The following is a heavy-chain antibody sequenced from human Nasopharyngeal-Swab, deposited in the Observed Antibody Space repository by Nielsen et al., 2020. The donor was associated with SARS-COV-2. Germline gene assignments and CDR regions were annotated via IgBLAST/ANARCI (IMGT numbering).Heavy chain of an antibody. V-gene: IGHV3-33*06. J-gene: IGHJ5*02. Sequence: GESLKISCAASGFTFSSYGMHWVRQAPGKGLEWVAVIWYDGSNKYYADSVKGRFTISRDNSKNTLYLQMNSLRAEDTAVYYCAKDSSGYGNWFDPWGQGTLVTVSS. CDR3: AKDSSGYGNWFDP. CDR2: IWYDGSNK. CDR1: GFTFSSYG. D-gene: IGHD5-12*01.